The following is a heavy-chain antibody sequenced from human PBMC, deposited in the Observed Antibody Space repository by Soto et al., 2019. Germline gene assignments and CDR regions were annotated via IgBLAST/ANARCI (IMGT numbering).Heavy chain of an antibody. V-gene: IGHV1-24*01. CDR3: ATTCSGGSCYQNKVFDY. D-gene: IGHD2-15*01. CDR2: FDPEDGET. CDR1: GYTLTELS. J-gene: IGHJ4*02. Sequence: GASVKVSCKVSGYTLTELSMHWVRQAPGKGLEWMGGFDPEDGETIYAQKFQGRVTMTEDTSTDTAYMELSSLRSEDTAVYYCATTCSGGSCYQNKVFDYWGQGTLVTVSS.